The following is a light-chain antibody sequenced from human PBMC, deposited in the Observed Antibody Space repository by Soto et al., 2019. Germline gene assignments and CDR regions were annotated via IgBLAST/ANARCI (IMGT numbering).Light chain of an antibody. Sequence: QSALTQPPSASGSPGQSVTISCTGTSSDVGGYNYVSWYQQHPGRAPKLMIYEVSSRPSGVSNRFSGSKSDNTASLTISGLQAEDEADYYCISYTSRRIYVFGTGTKLTVL. CDR1: SSDVGGYNY. CDR3: ISYTSRRIYV. J-gene: IGLJ1*01. V-gene: IGLV2-14*01. CDR2: EVS.